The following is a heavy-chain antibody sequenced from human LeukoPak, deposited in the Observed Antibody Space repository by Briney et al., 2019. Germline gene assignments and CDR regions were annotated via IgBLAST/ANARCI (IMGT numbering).Heavy chain of an antibody. CDR1: GGSISSSSYY. J-gene: IGHJ6*02. V-gene: IGHV4-39*07. CDR3: ATEPRDCSGGSCFALHYYYGMDV. CDR2: IYYSGST. Sequence: PSETLSLTCTVSGGSISSSSYYWGWIRQPPGKGLEWIGSIYYSGSTYYNPSLKSRVTISVDTSKNQFSLKLSSVTAADTAVYYCATEPRDCSGGSCFALHYYYGMDVWGQGTTVTVSS. D-gene: IGHD2-15*01.